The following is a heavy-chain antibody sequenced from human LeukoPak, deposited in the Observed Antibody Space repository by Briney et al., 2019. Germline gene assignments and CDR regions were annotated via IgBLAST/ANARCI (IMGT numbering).Heavy chain of an antibody. V-gene: IGHV4-61*01. CDR1: GGSISSSIYS. J-gene: IGHJ4*02. CDR3: ARHFQGGRYYYDSSGYALWIDY. D-gene: IGHD3-22*01. CDR2: IYYSGST. Sequence: ASETLSLTCVVSGGSISSSIYSWSWIRQPPGKGLEWIGYIYYSGSTNYNPSLKSRVTISVDTSKNQFSLKLSSVTAADTAVYYCARHFQGGRYYYDSSGYALWIDYWGQGTLVTVSS.